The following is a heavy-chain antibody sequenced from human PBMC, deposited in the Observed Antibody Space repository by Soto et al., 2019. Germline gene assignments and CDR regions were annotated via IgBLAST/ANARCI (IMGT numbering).Heavy chain of an antibody. CDR1: GLTFSGYG. J-gene: IGHJ4*02. CDR3: AKDQMGRDWRTLDS. CDR2: ITYDGSST. Sequence: QVQMVESGGGVVQPGTSLRLSCVVTGLTFSGYGMHWVRQAPGKGLEWVADITYDGSSTYYADAVKGRFTVSRDNSKNILYLQMTSLTGDDTAMYYCAKDQMGRDWRTLDSWGQGTLVIVSS. D-gene: IGHD3-10*01. V-gene: IGHV3-30*18.